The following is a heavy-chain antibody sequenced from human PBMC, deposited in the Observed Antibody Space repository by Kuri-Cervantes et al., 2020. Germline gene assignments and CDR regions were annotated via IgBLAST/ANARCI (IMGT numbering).Heavy chain of an antibody. CDR3: ARVHLGLFDY. J-gene: IGHJ4*02. V-gene: IGHV4-39*01. CDR2: IYYSGST. D-gene: IGHD7-27*01. CDR1: GGSISSSSYY. Sequence: LSCTVSGGSISSSSYYWGWIRQPPGKGLEWIGSIYYSGSTYYNPSLKSRVTISVDTSKNQFSLKLSSVTAADTAVYYCARVHLGLFDYWGQGTLVTVSS.